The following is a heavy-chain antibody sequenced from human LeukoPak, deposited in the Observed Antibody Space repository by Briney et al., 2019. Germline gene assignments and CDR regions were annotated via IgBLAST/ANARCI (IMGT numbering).Heavy chain of an antibody. J-gene: IGHJ5*01. V-gene: IGHV3-23*01. D-gene: IGHD6-13*01. CDR1: GFTFSSYA. CDR3: ARAYSSSWYDF. CDR2: ISSSGSGGST. Sequence: GGSLRLSCAASGFTFSSYAMSWVRQAPGKGLEWVSGISSSGSGGSTYYADSVKGRFTISRDNSKNTLYLQVNSVRAEDTAVYYCARAYSSSWYDFWGQGTLVTVSS.